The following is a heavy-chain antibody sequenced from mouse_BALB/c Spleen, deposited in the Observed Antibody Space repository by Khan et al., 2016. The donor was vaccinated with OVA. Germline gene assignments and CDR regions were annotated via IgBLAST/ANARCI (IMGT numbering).Heavy chain of an antibody. J-gene: IGHJ2*01. CDR3: ATSYFYGYYFDY. CDR1: GFTFSSYG. CDR2: ISGDSNTI. Sequence: EVKLVESGGDLVQPGGSRKLSCAASGFTFSSYGMHWVRQAPEKGLEWVAYISGDSNTIYYAATVKGRFTISRDNPRNTLFLQMTSLMSEDTAMYYCATSYFYGYYFDYWGPGTTLTVSS. D-gene: IGHD1-1*01. V-gene: IGHV5-17*02.